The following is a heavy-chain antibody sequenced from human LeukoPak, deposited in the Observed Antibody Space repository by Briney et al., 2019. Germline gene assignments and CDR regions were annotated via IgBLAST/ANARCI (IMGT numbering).Heavy chain of an antibody. CDR1: GLTFGVYY. CDR3: AREHWAAPDH. Sequence: GGSLRLSCAASGLTFGVYYMTWIRQAPGRGLEPLSFISPTGDIIKYVDSVKGRFTISRHNAKSSMYLEMNSLRAEDTAVYYCAREHWAAPDHWGQGTLVTVSP. CDR2: ISPTGDII. D-gene: IGHD3-16*01. J-gene: IGHJ4*02. V-gene: IGHV3-11*01.